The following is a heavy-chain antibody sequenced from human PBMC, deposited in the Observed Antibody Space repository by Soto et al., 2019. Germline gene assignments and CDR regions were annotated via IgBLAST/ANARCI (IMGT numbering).Heavy chain of an antibody. CDR1: GFTFSSYW. V-gene: IGHV3-74*01. CDR2: INSDGSST. Sequence: GGSLRLSCAASGFTFSSYWMHWVRQAPGKGLALVSRINSDGSSTNYADSVKGRFTISRDSAKNTLYLQMNSLRAEDTAVYYCARGPSSGFYYTLGYWGQGTLVTVSS. D-gene: IGHD3-3*01. CDR3: ARGPSSGFYYTLGY. J-gene: IGHJ4*02.